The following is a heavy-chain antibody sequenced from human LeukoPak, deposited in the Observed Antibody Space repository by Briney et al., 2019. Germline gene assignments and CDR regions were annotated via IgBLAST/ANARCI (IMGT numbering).Heavy chain of an antibody. CDR2: ISDDGSSTTST. CDR1: GFTFSGYW. Sequence: PGGSLRLSCAASGFTFSGYWMHWVRQVAGKGLVRVSRISDDGSSTTSTIYADSVKGRFTISRDNAKNSLFLQMNSLRPEDTAVYYCARPTEPGWTTPHAFDMWGQGTMVTVSS. V-gene: IGHV3-74*01. D-gene: IGHD4-11*01. J-gene: IGHJ3*02. CDR3: ARPTEPGWTTPHAFDM.